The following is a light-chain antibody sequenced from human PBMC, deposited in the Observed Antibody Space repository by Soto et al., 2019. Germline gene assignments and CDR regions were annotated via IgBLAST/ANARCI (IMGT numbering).Light chain of an antibody. Sequence: DIQMTQSPSTLSASAGDRVKITCRASQSVNSWLAWYQQKPGTAPKLLIYHASTLESGVPSRFSGSGSGTEFTLTISSLQPDDFATYYCQQYMSYSFDQGTKVDI. CDR1: QSVNSW. CDR2: HAS. CDR3: QQYMSYS. J-gene: IGKJ1*01. V-gene: IGKV1-5*01.